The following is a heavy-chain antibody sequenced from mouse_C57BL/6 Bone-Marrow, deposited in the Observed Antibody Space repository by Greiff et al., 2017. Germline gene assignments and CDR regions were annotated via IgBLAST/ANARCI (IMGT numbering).Heavy chain of an antibody. V-gene: IGHV5-9-1*02. D-gene: IGHD2-4*01. CDR1: GFTFSSYA. CDR2: ISSGGDHI. Sequence: EVMLVESGEGLVKPGGSLKLSCAASGFTFSSYAMSWVRRTPEKRLEWVAYISSGGDHIYYADTVKGRFTISRDNARNTLYLQMSSLKSEDTAMYYCTREERDYDDAMDYWGQGTSVTVSS. CDR3: TREERDYDDAMDY. J-gene: IGHJ4*01.